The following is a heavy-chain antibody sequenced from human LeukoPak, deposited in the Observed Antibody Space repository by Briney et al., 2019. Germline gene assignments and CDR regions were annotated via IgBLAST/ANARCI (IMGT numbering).Heavy chain of an antibody. D-gene: IGHD4-17*01. Sequence: SETLSLTCAVYGGSFSGYYWSWIRQPPGKGLEWIGEINHSGCTNYNPSLKSRVTISVDTSKNQFSLKLSSVTAADTAVYYCARGTVTTAFPFDYWGQGTLVTVSS. J-gene: IGHJ4*02. CDR2: INHSGCT. CDR3: ARGTVTTAFPFDY. CDR1: GGSFSGYY. V-gene: IGHV4-34*01.